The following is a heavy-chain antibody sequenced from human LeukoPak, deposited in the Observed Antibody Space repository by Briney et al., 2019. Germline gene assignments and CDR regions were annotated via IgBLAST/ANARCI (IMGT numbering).Heavy chain of an antibody. D-gene: IGHD4-23*01. CDR3: ARVAAGYSVYYFDY. Sequence: GGSLRLSCAASGFTFSSYAMHWVRQAPGKGVEWVAVISYDGSNKYYADSVKGRFTISRDNSKNTLYLQMNSLRDEDTAVYYCARVAAGYSVYYFDYWGQGTLVSVSS. V-gene: IGHV3-30-3*01. J-gene: IGHJ4*02. CDR1: GFTFSSYA. CDR2: ISYDGSNK.